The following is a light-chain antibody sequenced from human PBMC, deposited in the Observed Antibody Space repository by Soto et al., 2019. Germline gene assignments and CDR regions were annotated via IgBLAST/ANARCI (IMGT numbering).Light chain of an antibody. CDR1: QSSSSY. V-gene: IGKV1-39*01. CDR3: QQSYSTPQT. CDR2: AAS. J-gene: IGKJ1*01. Sequence: DIQMTQSPSSLSASVGDRVTITCRASQSSSSYLNWYQQKPGKGPTLLIYAASSLQSGVPSRFSGSGSGTDFTLTISSLQPEDFTTYYCQQSYSTPQTFGQGTKVEIK.